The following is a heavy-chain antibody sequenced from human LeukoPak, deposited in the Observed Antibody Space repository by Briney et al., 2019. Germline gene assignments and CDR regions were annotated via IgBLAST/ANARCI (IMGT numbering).Heavy chain of an antibody. Sequence: PSGTLSLTCTVSGGSISSHYWSWIRQPPGKGLEWIGYIYYSGSTNYNPSLKSRVTISVDTSKNQFSLKLSSVTAADTAVYYCARIMSVKNYYYYYMDVWGKGTTVTVSS. CDR2: IYYSGST. D-gene: IGHD5/OR15-5a*01. CDR1: GGSISSHY. CDR3: ARIMSVKNYYYYYMDV. J-gene: IGHJ6*03. V-gene: IGHV4-59*11.